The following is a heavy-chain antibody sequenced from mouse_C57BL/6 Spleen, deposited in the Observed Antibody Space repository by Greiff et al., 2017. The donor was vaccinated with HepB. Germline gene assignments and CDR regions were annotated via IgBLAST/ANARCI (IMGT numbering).Heavy chain of an antibody. CDR1: GFTFSSYT. V-gene: IGHV5-9*01. CDR3: ARQRYSSYAMDY. D-gene: IGHD2-12*01. Sequence: EVKLVESGGGLVKPGGSLKLSCAASGFTFSSYTMSWVRQTPEKRLEWVATISGGGGNTYYPDSVKGRFTISRDNAKNTLYLQMSSLRSEDTALYYCARQRYSSYAMDYWGQGTSVTVSS. CDR2: ISGGGGNT. J-gene: IGHJ4*01.